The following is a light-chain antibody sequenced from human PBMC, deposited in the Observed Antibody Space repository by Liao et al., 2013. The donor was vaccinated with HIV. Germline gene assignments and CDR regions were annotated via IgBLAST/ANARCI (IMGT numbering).Light chain of an antibody. CDR1: KLGDKY. Sequence: SYEVTQPPSVSVSPGQTASVTCSGDKLGDKYATWYQQKPGQSPILVIYQNSHRPSGIPERFSGSNSGNTATLTISGTQAMDEADYYCQAWDSTTYVFGTGTKVTVL. J-gene: IGLJ1*01. CDR3: QAWDSTTYV. CDR2: QNS. V-gene: IGLV3-1*01.